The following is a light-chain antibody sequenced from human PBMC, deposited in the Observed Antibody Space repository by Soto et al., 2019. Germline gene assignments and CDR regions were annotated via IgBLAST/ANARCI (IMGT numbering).Light chain of an antibody. CDR3: QQYHSFSFT. J-gene: IGKJ2*01. CDR1: QSITYW. Sequence: GDRVTITCRASQSITYWLAWDQQKPGRAPKLLIYYVFTLQSGVPSSFSGSGSGTEFPLTISSLQPDDSATYYFQQYHSFSFTFGQGTKLEIQ. CDR2: YVF. V-gene: IGKV1-5*01.